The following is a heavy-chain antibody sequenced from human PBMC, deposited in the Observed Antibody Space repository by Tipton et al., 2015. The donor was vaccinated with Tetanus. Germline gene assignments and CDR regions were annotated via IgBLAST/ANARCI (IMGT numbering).Heavy chain of an antibody. CDR3: VRTYYDFWSGYSSGKNWFDP. J-gene: IGHJ5*02. V-gene: IGHV1-46*03. D-gene: IGHD3-3*01. CDR1: GYTFTSYY. Sequence: QLAQSGAEAKKPGASVKVSCKASGYTFTSYYMHWVRQAPGQGLEWMGIINPSGGSTSYAQKFQGRVTMTRDTSTSTFYMELSSLRSEDTVVYYGVRTYYDFWSGYSSGKNWFDPWGQGTLVTVSS. CDR2: INPSGGST.